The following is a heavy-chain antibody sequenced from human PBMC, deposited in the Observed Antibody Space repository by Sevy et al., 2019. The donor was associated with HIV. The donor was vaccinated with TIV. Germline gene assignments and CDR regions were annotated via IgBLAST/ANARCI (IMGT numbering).Heavy chain of an antibody. CDR2: ISSSGSTI. D-gene: IGHD4-17*01. J-gene: IGHJ4*02. CDR1: GFTFSDYY. CDR3: AKDFSYGGNSWNFDF. V-gene: IGHV3-11*01. Sequence: GGSLRLSCAASGFTFSDYYMSWIRQAPGKGLEWVSYISSSGSTIYYADSVKGRFTISRDISENMLYLQMNSLSAEDTAVYYCAKDFSYGGNSWNFDFWGQGTLVTVSS.